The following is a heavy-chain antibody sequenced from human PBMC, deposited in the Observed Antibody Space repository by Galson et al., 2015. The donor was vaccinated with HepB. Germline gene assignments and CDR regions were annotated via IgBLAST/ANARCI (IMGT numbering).Heavy chain of an antibody. D-gene: IGHD2-15*01. V-gene: IGHV1-69*02. J-gene: IGHJ4*02. CDR2: IIPILGIA. CDR3: ARGVWVGYCSGGSCYPSDY. Sequence: SVKVSCKASGGTFSSYTISWVRQAPGQGLEWMGRIIPILGIANYAQKFQGRVTITADKSTSTAYMELSSLRSEDTAVYYCARGVWVGYCSGGSCYPSDYWGQGTLVTVSS. CDR1: GGTFSSYT.